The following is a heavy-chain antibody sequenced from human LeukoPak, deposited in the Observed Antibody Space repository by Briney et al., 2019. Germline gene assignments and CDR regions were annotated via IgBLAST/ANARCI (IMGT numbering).Heavy chain of an antibody. CDR2: INVYSGNT. J-gene: IGHJ6*03. Sequence: GASVKVSCKASGYTFTNYGINWVRQAPGHGLEWMGWINVYSGNTNYAQKLQGRVTMTTETSTNTAYMELRSLISDDTAVYYCARFDYSGNYYSRLVYYYHMDVWGKGTTVTVSS. D-gene: IGHD3-10*01. CDR1: GYTFTNYG. CDR3: ARFDYSGNYYSRLVYYYHMDV. V-gene: IGHV1-18*01.